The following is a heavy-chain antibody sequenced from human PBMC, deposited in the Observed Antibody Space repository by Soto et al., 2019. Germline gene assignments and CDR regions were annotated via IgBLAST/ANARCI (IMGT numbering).Heavy chain of an antibody. CDR3: ASDGKGEWAGTTYFDY. V-gene: IGHV4-59*01. CDR2: IYYSGST. Sequence: PSETLSLTCTVSGGSISSYYWSWIRQPPGKGLEWIGYIYYSGSTNYNPSLKSRVTISVDTSKNQFSLKLSSVTAADTAVYYCASDGKGEWAGTTYFDYWGQGPLVTVSS. CDR1: GGSISSYY. D-gene: IGHD1-1*01. J-gene: IGHJ4*02.